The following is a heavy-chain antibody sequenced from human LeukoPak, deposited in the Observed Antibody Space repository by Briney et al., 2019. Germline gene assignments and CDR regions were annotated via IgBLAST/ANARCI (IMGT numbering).Heavy chain of an antibody. Sequence: PGGSLRLSCAASGFTVSSNYMSWVRQAPGKGLEWVSVIYSGGSTYYADSVKGRFTISRDNSKNTLYLQMNSLRAEDTAVYYCARDSIEVGATFFDYWGQGTLVTVSS. V-gene: IGHV3-53*05. CDR2: IYSGGST. D-gene: IGHD1-26*01. CDR1: GFTVSSNY. CDR3: ARDSIEVGATFFDY. J-gene: IGHJ4*02.